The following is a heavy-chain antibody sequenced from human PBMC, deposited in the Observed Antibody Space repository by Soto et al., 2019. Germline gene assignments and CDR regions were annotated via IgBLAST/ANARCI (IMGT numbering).Heavy chain of an antibody. V-gene: IGHV6-1*01. CDR1: GDSVSSNSAA. CDR2: TYYRSKWYN. D-gene: IGHD3-10*01. Sequence: KQSQTLSLTCAISGDSVSSNSAAWNWIRQSPSRGLEWLGRTYYRSKWYNDYAVSVKSRITINPDTSKNQFSLQLNSVTPEDTAVYYCARDVANYYGSGSPTLDYWGQGTLVTVSS. J-gene: IGHJ4*02. CDR3: ARDVANYYGSGSPTLDY.